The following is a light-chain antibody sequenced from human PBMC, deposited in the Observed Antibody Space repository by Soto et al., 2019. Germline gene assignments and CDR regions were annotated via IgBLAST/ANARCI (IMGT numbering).Light chain of an antibody. CDR3: QTWGTGIQV. Sequence: QPVLTQSPSASASLGASVKLTCTLSSGHSSYAIAWHQQQPEKGTRYLMKLNSDGSHSKGDGIPDRFSGSSSGAERYLTISSFQSEDEADYYCQTWGTGIQVFGGGTKLTVL. V-gene: IGLV4-69*01. CDR1: SGHSSYA. CDR2: LNSDGSH. J-gene: IGLJ2*01.